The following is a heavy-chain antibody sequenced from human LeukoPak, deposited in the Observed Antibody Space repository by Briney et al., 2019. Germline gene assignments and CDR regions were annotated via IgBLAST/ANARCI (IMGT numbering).Heavy chain of an antibody. Sequence: NPSETLSLTCVVSGDSVSSLNYYWGWIRQPPGKGLEWIGTTHYSGNTYYNPSLKSRVIISLDTSKNQFSLRLNSVTAADTAVYYCARVVDYGDYWGQGTLVTVSS. CDR3: ARVVDYGDY. CDR2: THYSGNT. D-gene: IGHD2-21*01. V-gene: IGHV4-39*07. J-gene: IGHJ4*02. CDR1: GDSVSSLNYY.